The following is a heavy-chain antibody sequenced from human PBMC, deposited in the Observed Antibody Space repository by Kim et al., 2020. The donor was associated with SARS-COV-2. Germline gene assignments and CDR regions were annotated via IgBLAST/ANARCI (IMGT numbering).Heavy chain of an antibody. D-gene: IGHD2-2*01. V-gene: IGHV4-34*01. CDR3: ARLFRYCSSTSCYLVFDY. J-gene: IGHJ4*02. Sequence: KSRVTISVDTSKNQFSRELSSVTAADTAVYYCARLFRYCSSTSCYLVFDYWGQGTLVTVSS.